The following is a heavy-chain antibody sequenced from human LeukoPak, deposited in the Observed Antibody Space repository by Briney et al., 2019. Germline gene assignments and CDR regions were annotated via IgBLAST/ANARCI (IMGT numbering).Heavy chain of an antibody. Sequence: GGSLRLSCAASGFTFSSYSMNWVRQAPGKGLEWVSSISSSSSHIYYADSVKGRFTISRDNAKNSLYLQMNSLRAEDTAVYYCARVSGSYLHYFDYWGQGTLVTVSS. J-gene: IGHJ4*02. D-gene: IGHD1-26*01. V-gene: IGHV3-21*01. CDR1: GFTFSSYS. CDR3: ARVSGSYLHYFDY. CDR2: ISSSSSHI.